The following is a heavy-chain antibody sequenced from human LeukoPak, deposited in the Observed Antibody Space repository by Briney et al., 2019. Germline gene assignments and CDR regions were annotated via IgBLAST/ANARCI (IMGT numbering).Heavy chain of an antibody. D-gene: IGHD6-19*01. Sequence: SETLYLTCTVSGCSISSSSYYWGWNGQPPGKGLVWFGSIYYSGSTYYNPPRKSRVTISVHTSKNQFSLKLSSVTAADTAVYYCARSKRIAVGHNWFDPWGQGTLVTVSS. CDR2: IYYSGST. J-gene: IGHJ5*02. CDR1: GCSISSSSYY. CDR3: ARSKRIAVGHNWFDP. V-gene: IGHV4-39*01.